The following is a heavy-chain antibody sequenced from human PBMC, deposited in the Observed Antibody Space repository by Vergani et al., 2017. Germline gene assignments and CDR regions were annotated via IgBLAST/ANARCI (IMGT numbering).Heavy chain of an antibody. D-gene: IGHD1-14*01. CDR1: GFTVSRHY. CDR3: ARGGTPGGMDV. J-gene: IGHJ6*02. CDR2: IYSGGST. V-gene: IGHV3-53*04. Sequence: EVQLVESGGGLVQPGGSLRLSCAASGFTVSRHYMSWVRQAPGKGLEWVSAIYSGGSTYYADSVKGRFTISRHNSKTTLYLQMNSLRAEDTAVYYCARGGTPGGMDVWGQGTTVTVSS.